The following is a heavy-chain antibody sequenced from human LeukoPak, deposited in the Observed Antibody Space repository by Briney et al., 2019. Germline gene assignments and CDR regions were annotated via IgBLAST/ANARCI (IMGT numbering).Heavy chain of an antibody. Sequence: PSETLSLTCTVSGGSISSSSYYWGWIRQPPGKRLEWIGSIYYSGSTYYNPSLKSRVTISVDTSKNQFSLKLSSVTAADTAVYYCAGGYSSGWYPLDYWGQGTLVTVSS. CDR2: IYYSGST. CDR3: AGGYSSGWYPLDY. D-gene: IGHD6-19*01. CDR1: GGSISSSSYY. V-gene: IGHV4-39*01. J-gene: IGHJ4*02.